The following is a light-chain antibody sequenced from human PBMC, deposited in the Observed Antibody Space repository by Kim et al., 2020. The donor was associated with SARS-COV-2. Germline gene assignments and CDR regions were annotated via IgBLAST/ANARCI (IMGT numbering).Light chain of an antibody. J-gene: IGLJ3*02. Sequence: QRVTISCSGSSSNIGSNTVNWYQQFPGTAPQLLIDTDDRRPSGVSDRVSCSKSGTSASLAISALRSEDEAAYYCATWDDSLDVWMFGGGTKVTVL. CDR3: ATWDDSLDVWM. V-gene: IGLV1-44*01. CDR1: SSNIGSNT. CDR2: TDD.